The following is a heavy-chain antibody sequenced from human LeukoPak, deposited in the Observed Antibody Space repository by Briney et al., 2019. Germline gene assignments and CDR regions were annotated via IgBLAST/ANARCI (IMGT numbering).Heavy chain of an antibody. Sequence: GRSLRLSCAASGFTFSSYGMHWVRQAPGKGLEWVAVIWYDGSNKYYADSVKGRSTISRDNSKNTLYLQMNSLRAEDTAVYYCARDYTSSGWYINNWFDPWGQGTLVTVSS. D-gene: IGHD6-19*01. CDR2: IWYDGSNK. CDR3: ARDYTSSGWYINNWFDP. V-gene: IGHV3-33*01. CDR1: GFTFSSYG. J-gene: IGHJ5*02.